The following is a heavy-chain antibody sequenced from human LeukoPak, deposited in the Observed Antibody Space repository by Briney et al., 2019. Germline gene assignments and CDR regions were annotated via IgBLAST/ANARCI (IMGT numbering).Heavy chain of an antibody. CDR2: INNSGSK. CDR3: ASIWFGGNWFDP. Sequence: EILSLTSAFNGGSFIGYFWSWIRQLPGKGVAWMEEINNSGSKNSNPSDKTRVTLSLDESNNQIYMKLRSVTAAHTAVYYCASIWFGGNWFDPWGQGTLVTVSS. V-gene: IGHV4-34*01. J-gene: IGHJ5*02. D-gene: IGHD3-10*01. CDR1: GGSFIGYF.